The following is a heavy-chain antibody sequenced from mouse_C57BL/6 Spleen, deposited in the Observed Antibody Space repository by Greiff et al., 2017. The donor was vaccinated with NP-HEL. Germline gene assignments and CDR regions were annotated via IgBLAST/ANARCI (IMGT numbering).Heavy chain of an antibody. J-gene: IGHJ4*01. V-gene: IGHV1-64*01. Sequence: QVQLKQPGAELVKPGASVKLSCKASGYTFTSYWMHWVKQRPGQGLEWIGMIHPNSGSTNYNEKFKSKATLTVDKSSSTAYMQLSSLTSEDSAVYYCARKDYGGAMDYWGQGTSVTVSS. CDR3: ARKDYGGAMDY. D-gene: IGHD1-1*01. CDR2: IHPNSGST. CDR1: GYTFTSYW.